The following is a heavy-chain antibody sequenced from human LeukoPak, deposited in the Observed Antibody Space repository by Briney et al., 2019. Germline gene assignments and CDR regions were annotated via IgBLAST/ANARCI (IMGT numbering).Heavy chain of an antibody. V-gene: IGHV5-10-1*01. CDR3: ARPRDGYNYPGY. J-gene: IGHJ4*02. D-gene: IGHD5-24*01. Sequence: GESLKISCKGSGYSFTSYWISWVRQMPGKGLEWMGRIDPSDSYTNYSPSFQGHVTISADKSYSTAYLQWSSLKASDTAMYYCARPRDGYNYPGYWGQGTLVTVSS. CDR1: GYSFTSYW. CDR2: IDPSDSYT.